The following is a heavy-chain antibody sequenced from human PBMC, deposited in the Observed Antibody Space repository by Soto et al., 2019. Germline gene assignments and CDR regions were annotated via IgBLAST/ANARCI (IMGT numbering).Heavy chain of an antibody. CDR1: GFTFSSYG. CDR2: ISYDGSNK. D-gene: IGHD3-16*02. CDR3: AKGPRYDYIWGSYQNFDY. Sequence: GGSLRLSCAASGFTFSSYGMHWVRQAPGKGLEWVAVISYDGSNKYYADSVKGRFTISRDNSKNTLYLQMNSLRAEDTAVYYCAKGPRYDYIWGSYQNFDYWGQGTLVTVSS. J-gene: IGHJ4*02. V-gene: IGHV3-30*18.